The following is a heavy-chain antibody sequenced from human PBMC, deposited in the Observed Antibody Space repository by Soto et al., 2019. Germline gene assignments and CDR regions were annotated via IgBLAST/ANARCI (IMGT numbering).Heavy chain of an antibody. V-gene: IGHV1-69*01. Sequence: QVQLVQSGAEVKKPGSSVKVSCKASGGTFSTYAITWVRQAPGQGLEWLGGIIPILGTTDYARKFQGRVTTTADESTSSVFIELSRRTSEDTAVYYCARGVAAYYYDYWGQGTEVTVSS. J-gene: IGHJ4*02. CDR3: ARGVAAYYYDY. D-gene: IGHD2-15*01. CDR1: GGTFSTYA. CDR2: IIPILGTT.